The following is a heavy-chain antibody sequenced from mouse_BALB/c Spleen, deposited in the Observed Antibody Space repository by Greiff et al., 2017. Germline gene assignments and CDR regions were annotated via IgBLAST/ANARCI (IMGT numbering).Heavy chain of an antibody. V-gene: IGHV2-6-7*01. J-gene: IGHJ3*01. CDR3: AREGYYYGSSFWFAY. D-gene: IGHD1-1*01. CDR1: GFSLTGYG. CDR2: IWGDGST. Sequence: VQRVESGPGLVAPSQSLSITCTVSGFSLTGYGVNWVRQPPGKGLEWLGMIWGDGSTDYNSALKSRLSISKDNSKSQVFLKMNSLQTDDTARYYCAREGYYYGSSFWFAYGGQGTLVTVSA.